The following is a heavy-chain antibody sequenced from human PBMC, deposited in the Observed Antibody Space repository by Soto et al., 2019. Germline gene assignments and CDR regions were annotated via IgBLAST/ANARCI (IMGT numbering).Heavy chain of an antibody. J-gene: IGHJ5*02. D-gene: IGHD3-22*01. CDR1: GYTFTSYA. CDR2: INAGNGNT. V-gene: IGHV1-3*01. CDR3: ARMALYYYDSSGYYRPYNWFDP. Sequence: ASVKVSCKASGYTFTSYAMHWVRQAPGQRLEWMGWINAGNGNTKYSQKFQGRVTITRDTSASTAYMELSSLRSEDTAVYYCARMALYYYDSSGYYRPYNWFDPWGQGTLVTVSS.